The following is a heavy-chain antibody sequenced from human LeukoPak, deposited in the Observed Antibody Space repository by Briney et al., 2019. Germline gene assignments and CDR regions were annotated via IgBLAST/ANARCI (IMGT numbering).Heavy chain of an antibody. CDR1: GFTFSSYS. D-gene: IGHD3-10*01. CDR3: ASSKAYYGSGSQLDY. V-gene: IGHV3-21*01. CDR2: ISSSSSYI. J-gene: IGHJ4*02. Sequence: GGSLRLSCAASGFTFSSYSMNWVRQAPGKGLEWVSSISSSSSYIYYADSVKGRFTISRDNAKNSLYLQMNSLRAEDTAVYYCASSKAYYGSGSQLDYWGQGTLVTVSS.